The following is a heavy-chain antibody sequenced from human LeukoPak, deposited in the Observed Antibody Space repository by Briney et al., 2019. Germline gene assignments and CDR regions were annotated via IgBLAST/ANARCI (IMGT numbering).Heavy chain of an antibody. CDR2: IYTSGST. D-gene: IGHD6-13*01. J-gene: IGHJ5*02. CDR3: ARDSSSWYGDWFDP. V-gene: IGHV4-4*07. CDR1: GGSISSYY. Sequence: PSETLSLTCTVSGGSISSYYWSWIRQPAGKGLEWIGRIYTSGSTNYNPSLKSRVTISVDTSKNQFSLKLSSVTAADTAVYYCARDSSSWYGDWFDPWGQGTLVTVSS.